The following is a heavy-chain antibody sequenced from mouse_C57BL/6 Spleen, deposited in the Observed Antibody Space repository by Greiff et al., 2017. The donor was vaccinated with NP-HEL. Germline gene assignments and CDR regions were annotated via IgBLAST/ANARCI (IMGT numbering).Heavy chain of an antibody. J-gene: IGHJ2*01. D-gene: IGHD3-2*01. CDR1: GYTFTDYY. CDR3: ARGRQDYFDD. Sequence: VQLQQSGPELVKPGASVKISCKASGYTFTDYYMNWVKQSHGKSLEWIGDINPNNGGTSYNQKFKGKATLTVDKSSSTAYMELRSLTSEDSAVYYCARGRQDYFDDWGQGTTLTVSS. CDR2: INPNNGGT. V-gene: IGHV1-26*01.